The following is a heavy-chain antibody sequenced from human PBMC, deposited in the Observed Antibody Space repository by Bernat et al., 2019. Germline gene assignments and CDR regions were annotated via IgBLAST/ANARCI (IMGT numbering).Heavy chain of an antibody. V-gene: IGHV3-7*01. CDR3: AKDIVYYYDSSGYYDPYYYGMDV. D-gene: IGHD3-22*01. CDR1: GFTFSSYW. J-gene: IGHJ6*02. CDR2: IKQDGSEK. Sequence: EVQLVESGGGLVQPGGSLRLSCAASGFTFSSYWMSWVRQAPGKGLEWVANIKQDGSEKYYVDSVKGRFTISRDNSKNTLYLQMNSLRAEDTAVYYCAKDIVYYYDSSGYYDPYYYGMDVWGQGTTVTVSS.